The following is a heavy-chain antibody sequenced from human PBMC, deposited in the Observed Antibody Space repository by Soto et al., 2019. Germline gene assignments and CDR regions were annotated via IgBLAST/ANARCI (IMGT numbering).Heavy chain of an antibody. CDR3: AKGDYCSSTSCYLGAFDI. CDR2: IKQDGSEI. V-gene: IGHV3-7*05. D-gene: IGHD2-2*01. Sequence: TGGSLRLSCAASGFTFSSYWMSWVRQAPGKGLEWVANIKQDGSEIYYVVFVKGRFTISRDNAKNSLYLQMNSLRAEDTAVYYCAKGDYCSSTSCYLGAFDIWGQGTMVTVSS. J-gene: IGHJ3*02. CDR1: GFTFSSYW.